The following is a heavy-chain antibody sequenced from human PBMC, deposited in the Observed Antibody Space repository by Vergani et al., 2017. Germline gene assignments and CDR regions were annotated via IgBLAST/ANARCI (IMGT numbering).Heavy chain of an antibody. J-gene: IGHJ6*03. CDR2: ISAYNGNT. Sequence: QVQLVQSGAEVKKPGASVKVSCKASGYTFTSYGISWVRQAPGQGLEGMGWISAYNGNTNYAQKLQGRVTMTTDTSTSTAYMELRSLRSDDTAVYYWASTQAYYYGSGSYYYYMDVWGKGTTVTVSS. CDR3: ASTQAYYYGSGSYYYYMDV. V-gene: IGHV1-18*01. CDR1: GYTFTSYG. D-gene: IGHD3-10*01.